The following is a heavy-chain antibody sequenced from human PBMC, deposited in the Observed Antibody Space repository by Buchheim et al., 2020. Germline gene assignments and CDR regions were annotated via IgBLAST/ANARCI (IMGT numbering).Heavy chain of an antibody. D-gene: IGHD1-26*01. CDR1: GFTFSVYA. J-gene: IGHJ4*02. V-gene: IGHV3-23*01. CDR3: AKSPRWELLDD. Sequence: EVQLLESGGGRIQPGGSLRLSCAASGFTFSVYAMTWVRQAPGKGLERVSAIRGNGGSIYYADSVKGRFTISRDNSRNILFLQMNSLRAEDTAVYYCAKSPRWELLDDWGQGAL. CDR2: IRGNGGSI.